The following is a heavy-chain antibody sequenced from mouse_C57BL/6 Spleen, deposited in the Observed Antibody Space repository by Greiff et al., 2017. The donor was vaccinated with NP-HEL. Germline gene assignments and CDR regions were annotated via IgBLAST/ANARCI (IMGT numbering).Heavy chain of an antibody. CDR3: AREYDGSSYWDFYV. Sequence: VQLQQSGPELVKPGASVKISCKASGYAFSSSWMNWVKQRPGQGLEWIGRIYPGGGDTNYNGKFKGKATLTADKPSSTASMQLSSLPSEDSAVYVCAREYDGSSYWDFYVWGTGTTVTVAS. CDR1: GYAFSSSW. J-gene: IGHJ1*03. D-gene: IGHD1-1*01. V-gene: IGHV1-82*01. CDR2: IYPGGGDT.